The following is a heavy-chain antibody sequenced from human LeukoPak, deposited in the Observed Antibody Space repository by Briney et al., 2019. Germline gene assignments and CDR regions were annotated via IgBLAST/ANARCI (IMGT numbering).Heavy chain of an antibody. D-gene: IGHD5-12*01. J-gene: IGHJ6*02. CDR1: GGSISSYY. CDR2: IYNSVST. Sequence: PSETLSLTCIVSGGSISSYYWSWIRQPPGKGLEWIGYIYNSVSTNYNPSLKSRVTISVDTSKNQLSLKLSSVTAADTAVYYRVRDLVATIDHYYYGMDVWGQGTTVTVSS. CDR3: VRDLVATIDHYYYGMDV. V-gene: IGHV4-59*01.